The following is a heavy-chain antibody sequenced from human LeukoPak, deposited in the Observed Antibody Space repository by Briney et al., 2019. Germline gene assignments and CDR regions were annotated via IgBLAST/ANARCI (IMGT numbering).Heavy chain of an antibody. CDR1: GFTFSSYW. CDR2: IKQDGSEK. CDR3: ARDSLGGSSQYWYFDL. V-gene: IGHV3-7*01. J-gene: IGHJ2*01. Sequence: GGSLRLSCAASGFTFSSYWMTWVRQAPGKGLEWVANIKQDGSEKYYVDSVKGRFTISRDNVKNSLYLQMNSLRAEDTAVYYCARDSLGGSSQYWYFDLWGRGTVVTVSS. D-gene: IGHD1-26*01.